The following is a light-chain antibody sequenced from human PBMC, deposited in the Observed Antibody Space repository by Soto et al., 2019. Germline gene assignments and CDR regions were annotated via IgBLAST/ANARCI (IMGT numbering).Light chain of an antibody. J-gene: IGKJ1*01. V-gene: IGKV1-5*03. Sequence: DIQMTQSPSTLSASVGDRVTITCRASQSINSWLAWYQQKPGKVPKVLIYKASTLESGVPARFSGSGSGTEFTLSISSLQPDDFATYFCQQYTIPAWTFGQGTKVEFK. CDR3: QQYTIPAWT. CDR1: QSINSW. CDR2: KAS.